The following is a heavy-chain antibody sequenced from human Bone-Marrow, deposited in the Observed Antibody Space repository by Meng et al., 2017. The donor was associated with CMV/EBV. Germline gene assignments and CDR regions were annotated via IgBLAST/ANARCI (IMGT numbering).Heavy chain of an antibody. V-gene: IGHV1-2*02. CDR3: ARDESNGYYDN. J-gene: IGHJ4*02. CDR2: INPDGGGT. D-gene: IGHD2-8*01. Sequence: ASVKVSCKASGYTFTSYAMHWVRQAPGQRLEWIGWINPDGGGTTYAPRFQGRVTMTRDTSINTVYMEMTGLRSVDTALYLCARDESNGYYDNWGPGTLVTVSS. CDR1: GYTFTSYA.